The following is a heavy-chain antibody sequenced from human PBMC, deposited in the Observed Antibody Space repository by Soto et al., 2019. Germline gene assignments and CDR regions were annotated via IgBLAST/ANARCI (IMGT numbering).Heavy chain of an antibody. D-gene: IGHD5-18*01. V-gene: IGHV4-34*01. CDR2: INHSGST. J-gene: IGHJ5*02. CDR1: GGSFSGYY. CDR3: ARVTRRGYSYGYTPYNWFDP. Sequence: SETLSLTCAVYGGSFSGYYWSWIRQPPGKGLEWIGEINHSGSTNYNPSLKSRVTISVDTSKNQFSLKLSSVTAADTAVYYCARVTRRGYSYGYTPYNWFDPWGQGTLVTVSS.